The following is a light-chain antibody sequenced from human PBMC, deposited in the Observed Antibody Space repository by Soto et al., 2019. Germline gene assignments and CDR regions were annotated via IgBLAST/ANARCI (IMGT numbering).Light chain of an antibody. CDR3: SSYTSSSTRV. Sequence: QAVVTQPASVSGSPGQSITISCTGTSSDVGAYNYVSWYQQHPGKAPKLIIYDVSDRPSGVSNRFSGSKSGNTASLTISGLQAEDEADYYCSSYTSSSTRVFGTGTKLTVL. V-gene: IGLV2-14*01. CDR2: DVS. J-gene: IGLJ1*01. CDR1: SSDVGAYNY.